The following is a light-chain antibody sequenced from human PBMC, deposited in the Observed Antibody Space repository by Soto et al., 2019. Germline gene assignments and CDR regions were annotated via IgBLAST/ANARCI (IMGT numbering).Light chain of an antibody. CDR2: GAS. Sequence: DIQMTQSPSSVSASVGDRLTITCRASRDISYSLAWYQQTPGKAPKLLLRGASSLHRGVPSRFSGGGAGTEFTLTISSLQPEDLATYYCQQTSAFPRTFGQGTKVDVK. CDR3: QQTSAFPRT. J-gene: IGKJ2*01. CDR1: RDISYS. V-gene: IGKV1-12*01.